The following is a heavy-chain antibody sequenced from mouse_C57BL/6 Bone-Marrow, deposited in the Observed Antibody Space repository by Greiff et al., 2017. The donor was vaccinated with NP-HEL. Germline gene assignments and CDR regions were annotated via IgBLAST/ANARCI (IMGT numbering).Heavy chain of an antibody. Sequence: VQLQQSGAELARPGASVKLSCKASGYTFTSYGISWVKQRTGQGLEWIGEIYPRSGNTYYNEKFKGKATLTADKSSSTAYMELRSLTSEDSAVYFCARVYYSYYAMDYWGQGTSVTVSS. CDR2: IYPRSGNT. V-gene: IGHV1-81*01. J-gene: IGHJ4*01. CDR3: ARVYYSYYAMDY. D-gene: IGHD1-1*01. CDR1: GYTFTSYG.